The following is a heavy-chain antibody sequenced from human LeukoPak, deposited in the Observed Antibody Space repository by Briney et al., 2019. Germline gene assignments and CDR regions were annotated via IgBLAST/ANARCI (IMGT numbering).Heavy chain of an antibody. CDR3: ARDTYYYDSSGYCCYFDY. Sequence: PGRSLRLSCAASGFTFSSYGMHWVRQAPGKGLEWVAVIWYDGSNKYYADSVKGRLTISRDNSKNTLYLQMNSLRAEDTAVYYCARDTYYYDSSGYCCYFDYWGQGTLVTVSS. CDR1: GFTFSSYG. J-gene: IGHJ4*02. D-gene: IGHD3-22*01. CDR2: IWYDGSNK. V-gene: IGHV3-33*01.